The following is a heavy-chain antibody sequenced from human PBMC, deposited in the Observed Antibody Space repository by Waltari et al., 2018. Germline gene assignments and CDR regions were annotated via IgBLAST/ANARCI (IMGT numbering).Heavy chain of an antibody. D-gene: IGHD2-2*01. J-gene: IGHJ5*02. CDR1: GYTFTSYG. Sequence: QVQLVQSGAEVKKPGASVKVSCKASGYTFTSYGISWVRQAPGQGLEWMGWISAYNGNTNYAQKLQGRVTITTDTSTSTAYMELRSLRSDDTAVYYCARAVAEYQLLLHWFDPWGQGTLVTVSS. CDR2: ISAYNGNT. CDR3: ARAVAEYQLLLHWFDP. V-gene: IGHV1-18*01.